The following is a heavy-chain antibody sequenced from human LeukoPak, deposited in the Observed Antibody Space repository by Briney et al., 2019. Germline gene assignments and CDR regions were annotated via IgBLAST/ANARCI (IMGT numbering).Heavy chain of an antibody. CDR3: ARGRSSWFLYYFDY. Sequence: GRSLRLSCAASGFTFSSYGMHWVRQAPGKGLEWVAVIWYDGSNKYYADSVKGRFTISRDNSKNTLYLQMNSLRAEDTAVYYCARGRSSWFLYYFDYWGQGTLVTVSS. CDR2: IWYDGSNK. D-gene: IGHD6-13*01. CDR1: GFTFSSYG. J-gene: IGHJ4*02. V-gene: IGHV3-33*01.